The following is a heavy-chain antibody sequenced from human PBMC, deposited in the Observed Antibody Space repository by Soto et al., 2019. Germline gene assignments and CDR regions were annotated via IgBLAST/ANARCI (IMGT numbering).Heavy chain of an antibody. Sequence: SVKVSCKASGFTFTMSAVQWVLQSLVQRLEWIGWIVVGSGNTNYAQKFQERVTITRDMSTSTAYMELSSLRSEDTAVYYCAADNAGATLRRYYGMDVWGQGTTVTVSS. CDR1: GFTFTMSA. CDR3: AADNAGATLRRYYGMDV. D-gene: IGHD1-26*01. CDR2: IVVGSGNT. J-gene: IGHJ6*02. V-gene: IGHV1-58*01.